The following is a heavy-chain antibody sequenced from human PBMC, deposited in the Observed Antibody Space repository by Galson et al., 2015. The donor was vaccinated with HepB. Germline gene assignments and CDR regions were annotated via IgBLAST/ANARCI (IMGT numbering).Heavy chain of an antibody. CDR1: GFTFGDYA. V-gene: IGHV3-49*03. Sequence: SLRLSCAASGFTFGDYAMSWFRQAPGKGLEWVGFIRSKANGGTTEYAASVKGRFTISRDDSKSIAYLQMNSLKTEDTAVYYCTRVFWPRRQGYYDSSGYYIGTNYWGQGTLVTVSS. CDR2: IRSKANGGTT. CDR3: TRVFWPRRQGYYDSSGYYIGTNY. D-gene: IGHD3-22*01. J-gene: IGHJ4*02.